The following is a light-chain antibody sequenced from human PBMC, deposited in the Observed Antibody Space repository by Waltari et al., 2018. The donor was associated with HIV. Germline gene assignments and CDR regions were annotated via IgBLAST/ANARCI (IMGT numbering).Light chain of an antibody. J-gene: IGLJ2*01. Sequence: QTVVTQEPSFSVSPGGTVTLSCGLNSGLVSTSYYPSWYQQTPGQAPRTLIYRTSSRSSAVPARFPGSILGNKAALTITGAQADGECDYYFALYMGSAILFGGGTKLTVL. CDR3: ALYMGSAIL. CDR2: RTS. V-gene: IGLV8-61*01. CDR1: SGLVSTSYY.